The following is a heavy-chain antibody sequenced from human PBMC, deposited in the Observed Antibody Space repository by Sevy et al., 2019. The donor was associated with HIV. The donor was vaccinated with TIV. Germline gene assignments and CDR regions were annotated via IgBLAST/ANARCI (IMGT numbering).Heavy chain of an antibody. J-gene: IGHJ6*02. V-gene: IGHV1-69*13. Sequence: ASVKVSCKACGGTFSNYAISWVRQAPGQGLEWMGGFIPMFDTANSAQKFQGRVTLTADGSTSTAYMELSSLRSEDTAVYYCASSYYESSGYYPLYYYGMDVWGQGTTVTVSS. CDR2: FIPMFDTA. CDR1: GGTFSNYA. CDR3: ASSYYESSGYYPLYYYGMDV. D-gene: IGHD3-22*01.